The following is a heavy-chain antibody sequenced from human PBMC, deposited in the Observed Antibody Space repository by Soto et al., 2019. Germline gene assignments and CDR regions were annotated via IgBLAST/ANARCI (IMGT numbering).Heavy chain of an antibody. Sequence: KASETLSLTCTGSCGSISSYYWSWIRQPAGKGLEWIGRIYTSGSTNYNPSLKSRVTMSVDTSKNQFSLKLSSVTAADTAVYYCARDSRYCSGGSCYYYYGMDVWGQGTTVTVSS. CDR3: ARDSRYCSGGSCYYYYGMDV. CDR2: IYTSGST. J-gene: IGHJ6*02. CDR1: CGSISSYY. V-gene: IGHV4-4*07. D-gene: IGHD2-15*01.